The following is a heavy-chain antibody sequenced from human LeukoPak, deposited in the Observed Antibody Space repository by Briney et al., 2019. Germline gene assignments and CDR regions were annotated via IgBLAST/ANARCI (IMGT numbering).Heavy chain of an antibody. CDR2: ISGNGQNT. Sequence: QTGGSLRLSCAASGFPFSEYAMSWVRQSPEKGLQWVSAISGNGQNTYYVDSVKGRFTISRDSSKNTLYLQMNSLRVEDTAIYYCAKHLWRDLLSFGEGYYVDYWGQGALVTVSS. CDR1: GFPFSEYA. J-gene: IGHJ4*02. D-gene: IGHD3-10*01. V-gene: IGHV3-23*01. CDR3: AKHLWRDLLSFGEGYYVDY.